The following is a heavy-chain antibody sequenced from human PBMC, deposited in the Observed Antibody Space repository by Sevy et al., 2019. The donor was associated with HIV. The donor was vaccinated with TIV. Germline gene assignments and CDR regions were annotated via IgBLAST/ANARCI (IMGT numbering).Heavy chain of an antibody. D-gene: IGHD3-10*01. CDR1: GFTFSSYA. CDR3: ARFQSITMVRGVIITDDAFDI. V-gene: IGHV3-30-3*01. J-gene: IGHJ3*02. CDR2: ISYDGSNK. Sequence: GGSLRLSCAASGFTFSSYAMRWVRQAPGKGLEWVAVISYDGSNKYYADSVKGRFTISRDNSKNTLYLQMNSLRAEDTAVYYCARFQSITMVRGVIITDDAFDIWGQGTMVTVSS.